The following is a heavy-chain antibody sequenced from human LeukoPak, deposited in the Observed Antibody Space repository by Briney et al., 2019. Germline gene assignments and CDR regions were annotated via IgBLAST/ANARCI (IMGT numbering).Heavy chain of an antibody. V-gene: IGHV3-21*06. CDR2: ISSRGSYT. CDR1: GFTFSNYN. J-gene: IGHJ3*02. CDR3: ARIDAFDI. Sequence: GGSLRLSCAASGFTFSNYNMNWVRQAPGKGLEWVSYISSRGSYTCYADSVKGRFTISRDNAKNSLYLQMNSLRAEDTAVYYCARIDAFDIWGQGTMVTVSS.